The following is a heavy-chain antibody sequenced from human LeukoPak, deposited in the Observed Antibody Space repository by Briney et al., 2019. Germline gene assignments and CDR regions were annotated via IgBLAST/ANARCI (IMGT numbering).Heavy chain of an antibody. CDR3: ARVRMGYYDSSGYYLDY. CDR2: IYTSGST. D-gene: IGHD3-22*01. J-gene: IGHJ4*02. V-gene: IGHV4-61*02. CDR1: GGSISSGSYY. Sequence: PSQTLSLTCTVSGGSISSGSYYWSWIRQPAGKGLEWIGRIYTSGSTNYNPSLKSRVTISVDTSKNQFSLKLSSVTAADTAVYYCARVRMGYYDSSGYYLDYWGQGTLVTVSS.